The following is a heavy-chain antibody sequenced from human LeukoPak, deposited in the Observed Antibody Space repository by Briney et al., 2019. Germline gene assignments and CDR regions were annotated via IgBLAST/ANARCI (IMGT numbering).Heavy chain of an antibody. CDR3: VRDLWNYYDSSGYYYEDY. J-gene: IGHJ4*02. Sequence: GGSLRLSCAASGFTVSSNYMSWVRQAPGKGLVWVSRINSDGSITSNADSVKGRFTISRDNAKNTLFLQMNSLRAEDTAVYYCVRDLWNYYDSSGYYYEDYWGQGTLVTVSS. CDR2: INSDGSIT. D-gene: IGHD3-22*01. CDR1: GFTVSSNY. V-gene: IGHV3-74*01.